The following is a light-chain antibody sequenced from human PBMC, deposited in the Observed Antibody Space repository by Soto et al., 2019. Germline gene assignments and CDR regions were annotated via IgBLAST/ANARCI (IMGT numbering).Light chain of an antibody. CDR1: NSNIGAGSG. J-gene: IGLJ2*01. CDR3: QSFTSSRTRLI. V-gene: IGLV1-40*01. CDR2: ANT. Sequence: QSVLTQPPSVSGAPGQRVTISCTGNNSNIGAGSGVNWYQQFPNRAPKLLIYANTHRPSGVPDRFSGSTSATSASLAITGLQTQDEADYYCQSFTSSRTRLIFGGGTKLTVL.